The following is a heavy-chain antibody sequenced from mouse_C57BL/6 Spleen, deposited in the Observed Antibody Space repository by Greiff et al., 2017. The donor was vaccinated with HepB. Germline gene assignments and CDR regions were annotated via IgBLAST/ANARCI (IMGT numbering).Heavy chain of an antibody. D-gene: IGHD1-1*01. CDR3: ARGDYYDGSEYYCDY. V-gene: IGHV14-3*01. J-gene: IGHJ2*01. CDR2: IDPANGNT. CDR1: GFNIKNTY. Sequence: VHVQQSVAELVRPGASVKLSCTASGFNIKNTYMHWVKQRPEQGLEWIGRIDPANGNTKYAPKFQGKATITADTSSNTAYLQLSSLTSEDTAIYYGARGDYYDGSEYYCDYWGQGTTLTVSS.